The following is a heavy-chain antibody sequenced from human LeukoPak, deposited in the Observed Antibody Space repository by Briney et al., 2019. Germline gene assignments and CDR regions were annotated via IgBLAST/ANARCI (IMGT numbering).Heavy chain of an antibody. Sequence: PGGPLRLSCAASGFTVSTNCMTWVRQAPGKGLEWFSTIYSGGTTYYADSVMGRFTISRHNSRNTLYLQMNSLRAEDTAVYYCARVDTVMAYYFDLWGQGTLVTVSS. CDR2: IYSGGTT. CDR1: GFTVSTNC. J-gene: IGHJ4*02. D-gene: IGHD5-18*01. CDR3: ARVDTVMAYYFDL. V-gene: IGHV3-53*04.